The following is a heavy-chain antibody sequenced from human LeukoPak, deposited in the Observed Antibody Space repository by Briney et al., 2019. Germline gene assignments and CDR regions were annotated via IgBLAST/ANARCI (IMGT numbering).Heavy chain of an antibody. CDR1: GGSISSYY. V-gene: IGHV4-59*08. Sequence: PSETLSLTCTVSGGSISSYYWSWIRQPPGKGLEWIGYFFYSGSTKYNPSLKSRVTISVDTSKNQFSLKLSSVTAADTAVYYCARGARAGYNLEPFDYWGQGTLVTVSS. CDR2: FFYSGST. CDR3: ARGARAGYNLEPFDY. J-gene: IGHJ4*02. D-gene: IGHD5-24*01.